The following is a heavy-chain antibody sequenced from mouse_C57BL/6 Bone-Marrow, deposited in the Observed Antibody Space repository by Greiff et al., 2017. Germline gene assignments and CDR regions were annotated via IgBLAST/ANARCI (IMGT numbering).Heavy chain of an antibody. D-gene: IGHD2-4*01. CDR3: ARSVIYYDYGYYAMDY. CDR1: GYTFTDYY. V-gene: IGHV1-26*01. Sequence: VQLQQSGPELVKPGASVKISCKASGYTFTDYYMNWVKQSHGKSLEWIGDINTNNGGTSYNQKFKGKATLTVDKSSSTAYMELSSLTSEDSAVYYCARSVIYYDYGYYAMDYWGQGTSVTVSS. J-gene: IGHJ4*01. CDR2: INTNNGGT.